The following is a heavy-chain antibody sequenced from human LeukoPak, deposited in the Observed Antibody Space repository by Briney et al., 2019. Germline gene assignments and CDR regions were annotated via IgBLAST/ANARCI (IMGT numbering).Heavy chain of an antibody. J-gene: IGHJ4*02. CDR2: ISSSSSYI. CDR3: ARDLSLASTVTTGGEDFDY. CDR1: GFTFSSYA. V-gene: IGHV3-21*01. Sequence: GGSLRLSCAASGFTFSSYAMHWVRQAPGKGLEWVSSISSSSSYIYYADSVKGRFTISRDNAKNSLYLQMNSLRAEDTAVYYCARDLSLASTVTTGGEDFDYWGQGTLVTVSS. D-gene: IGHD4-11*01.